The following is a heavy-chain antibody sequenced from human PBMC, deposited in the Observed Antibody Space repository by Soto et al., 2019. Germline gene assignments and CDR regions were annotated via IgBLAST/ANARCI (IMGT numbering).Heavy chain of an antibody. CDR1: GFSLSTSGVG. Sequence: QITLKESGPTLVKPTQTLTLTCTFSGFSLSTSGVGVAWIRQPPGKALEWLALIFWDGDERYSPSLKSRLTISAATSKTQVVLPMTNMDPVDTATYYCAHMNDYIWGTYRYEPHSYYNYDMDVWGQGTTVTVSS. V-gene: IGHV2-5*02. CDR2: IFWDGDE. D-gene: IGHD3-16*02. J-gene: IGHJ6*02. CDR3: AHMNDYIWGTYRYEPHSYYNYDMDV.